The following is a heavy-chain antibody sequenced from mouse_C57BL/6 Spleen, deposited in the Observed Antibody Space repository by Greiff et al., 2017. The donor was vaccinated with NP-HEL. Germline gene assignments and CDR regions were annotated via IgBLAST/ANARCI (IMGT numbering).Heavy chain of an antibody. D-gene: IGHD1-1*01. CDR3: AYYGSSYKGYYYAMDY. Sequence: VKLVESGAELVKPGASVKISCKASGYTFTDYYINWVKQRPGQGLEWIGKIGPGSGSTYYNEKFKGKATLTADKSSSTAYMQLSSLTSEDSAVYFCAYYGSSYKGYYYAMDYWGQGTSVTVSS. CDR1: GYTFTDYY. CDR2: IGPGSGST. V-gene: IGHV1-77*01. J-gene: IGHJ4*01.